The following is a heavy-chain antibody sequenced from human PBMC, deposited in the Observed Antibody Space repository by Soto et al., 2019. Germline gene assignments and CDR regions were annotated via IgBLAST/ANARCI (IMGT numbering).Heavy chain of an antibody. D-gene: IGHD3-16*01. CDR1: GFTFSNYA. J-gene: IGHJ3*02. CDR2: ISGSGGRT. Sequence: GGSLRLSCAASGFTFSNYAMPWVRQAPGKGLEWVSGISGSGGRTYYGDSVKGRFTISRDNSNNTLSLQMHILRVEDQAVYFCAKGGYYSLFDIWGQGTMVTVSS. CDR3: AKGGYYSLFDI. V-gene: IGHV3-23*01.